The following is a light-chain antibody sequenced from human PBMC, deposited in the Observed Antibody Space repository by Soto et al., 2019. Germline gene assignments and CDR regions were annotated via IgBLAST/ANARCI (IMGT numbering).Light chain of an antibody. CDR1: NGDVGAYNH. V-gene: IGLV2-11*01. Sequence: QSALTQPRSVSGSPGQSVTISCTGTNGDVGAYNHVSWYQQHPGKVPKLIIYAVTKRPSGVPVRFSASKSGDTASLTISGLQADDEADYSCCSYTGTSTYVLFGGGTKLTVL. CDR2: AVT. CDR3: CSYTGTSTYVL. J-gene: IGLJ2*01.